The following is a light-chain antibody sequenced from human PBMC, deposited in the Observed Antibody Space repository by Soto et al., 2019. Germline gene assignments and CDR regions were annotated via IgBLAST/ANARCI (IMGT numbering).Light chain of an antibody. V-gene: IGKV3-11*01. CDR3: QQRSNWIT. Sequence: EIVLTQSPATLSLSPGERATLSCRASQSVSSYLAWYQQKPGQAPRLLIYDASTRATGIPARFSGSGSGTDFTLTISSLEPEDFAVYYCQQRSNWITFGQGTRLDIE. CDR2: DAS. J-gene: IGKJ5*01. CDR1: QSVSSY.